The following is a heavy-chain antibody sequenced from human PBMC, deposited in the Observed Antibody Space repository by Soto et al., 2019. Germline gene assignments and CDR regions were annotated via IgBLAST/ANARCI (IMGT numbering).Heavy chain of an antibody. Sequence: QVQLVESGGGVIQPGRSLRLSCAASGFTFSSYGMHWVRQAPGKGLEWVAGIWYDGSNKYYADSVKGRFTISRDNSKNTLYLQMNSLRAEDTAVYYCARDVPEAAAGPTPSEFDYWGQGTLVTVSS. D-gene: IGHD6-13*01. V-gene: IGHV3-33*01. CDR2: IWYDGSNK. J-gene: IGHJ4*02. CDR1: GFTFSSYG. CDR3: ARDVPEAAAGPTPSEFDY.